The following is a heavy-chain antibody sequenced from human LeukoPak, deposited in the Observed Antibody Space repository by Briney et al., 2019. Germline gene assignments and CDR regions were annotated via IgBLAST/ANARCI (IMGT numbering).Heavy chain of an antibody. CDR2: IYTSGST. Sequence: SETLSLTCTVSGGSISSGSYYWSWIRQPAGKGLEWIGRIYTSGSTNYNPSLNSRVTISVDTSKNQFSLKLSSVTAADTAVYYCASTGYSSGHDAFDIWGQGTMVTVSS. CDR3: ASTGYSSGHDAFDI. D-gene: IGHD6-19*01. J-gene: IGHJ3*02. CDR1: GGSISSGSYY. V-gene: IGHV4-61*02.